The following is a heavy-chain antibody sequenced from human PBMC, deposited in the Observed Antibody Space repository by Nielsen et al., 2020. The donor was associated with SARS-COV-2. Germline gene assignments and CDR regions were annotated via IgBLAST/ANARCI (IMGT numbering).Heavy chain of an antibody. J-gene: IGHJ4*02. CDR3: ARGGGSKWYFDY. CDR1: GYTFTSYG. V-gene: IGHV1-18*01. D-gene: IGHD6-13*01. CDR2: INAYNGNA. Sequence: ASVKVSCKASGYTFTSYGISWVRQAPGQGLEWMGWINAYNGNAKYAQKLQGRVTMTTDTPTSTAYMEVRSLRADDTAVYYCARGGGSKWYFDYWGQGTPVTVSS.